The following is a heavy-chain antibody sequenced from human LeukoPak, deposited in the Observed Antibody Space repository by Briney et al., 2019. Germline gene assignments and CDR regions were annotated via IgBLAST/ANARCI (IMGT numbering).Heavy chain of an antibody. CDR3: ARAYSHYDILTGYYPYFDY. CDR2: IYYSGST. D-gene: IGHD3-9*01. J-gene: IGHJ4*02. V-gene: IGHV4-39*07. Sequence: SETLSLTCTVSGGSISSSSYYWGWIRQPPGKGLEWIGSIYYSGSTYYNPSLKSRVTISADTSKNQFSLKLSSVTAADTAVYYCARAYSHYDILTGYYPYFDYWGQGTLVTVSS. CDR1: GGSISSSSYY.